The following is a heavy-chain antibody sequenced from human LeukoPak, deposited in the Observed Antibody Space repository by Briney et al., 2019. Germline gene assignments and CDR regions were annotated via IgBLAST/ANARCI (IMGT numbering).Heavy chain of an antibody. J-gene: IGHJ4*02. Sequence: GGSLRLSCAASGFTFSNAWMSWVRQAPGKGLEWVGRIKSKTDGGTTDYAAPVKGRFTISRDDSKNTLYLQMNSLKTEDTAVYYCTTDGAGSYYGHDYWGQGTLVTVSS. V-gene: IGHV3-15*01. CDR1: GFTFSNAW. CDR2: IKSKTDGGTT. CDR3: TTDGAGSYYGHDY. D-gene: IGHD1-26*01.